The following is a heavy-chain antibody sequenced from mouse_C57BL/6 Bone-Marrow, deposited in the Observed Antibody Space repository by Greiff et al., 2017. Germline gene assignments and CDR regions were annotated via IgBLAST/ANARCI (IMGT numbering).Heavy chain of an antibody. V-gene: IGHV1-59*01. J-gene: IGHJ4*01. Sequence: QVQLQQPGAELVRPGTSVKLSCKASGYTFTSYWMHWVKQRPGQGLEWIGVIDPSDSYTNYNQKFKGKATLTVDTSSSTAYMQLSSLTSEDSAVSYCARLDYWGQGTSVTVSS. CDR3: ARLDY. CDR1: GYTFTSYW. CDR2: IDPSDSYT.